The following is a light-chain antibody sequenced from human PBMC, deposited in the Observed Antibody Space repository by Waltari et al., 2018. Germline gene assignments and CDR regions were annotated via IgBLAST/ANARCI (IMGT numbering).Light chain of an antibody. V-gene: IGLV2-14*01. CDR2: DVS. Sequence: QSALTQPASVSGSPGQSITISCTGTSSDVGYYNYVSWYQQHPGKAPKLMIYDVSKRPSGFSNPFSGSKSGNTASLTISGLQAEDEADYYCSSYTTSTTLVFGGGTKLTVL. CDR1: SSDVGYYNY. CDR3: SSYTTSTTLV. J-gene: IGLJ3*02.